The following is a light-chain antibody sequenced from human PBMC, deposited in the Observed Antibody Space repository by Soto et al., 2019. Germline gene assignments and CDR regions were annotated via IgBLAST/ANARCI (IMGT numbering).Light chain of an antibody. Sequence: QVNQSPSTLSGTVGDRVTITCRASRPISSWLAWYQQKPGKAPKLLVYSASTLQSGVPSRFSGSGSGPDFTLTISSLQPEDSATYYCQQLNSYLQTFGQVTRLENK. CDR2: SAS. CDR3: QQLNSYLQT. V-gene: IGKV1-5*01. CDR1: RPISSW. J-gene: IGKJ5*01.